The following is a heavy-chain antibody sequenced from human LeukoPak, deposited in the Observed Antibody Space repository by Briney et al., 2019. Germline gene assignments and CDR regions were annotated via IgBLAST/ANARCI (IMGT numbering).Heavy chain of an antibody. CDR3: ARAQLRGYCSGGSCYGAFDI. J-gene: IGHJ3*02. CDR2: ISSSGSTI. V-gene: IGHV3-11*04. Sequence: GGSLRLSCAASGFTFSDYYMSWIRQAPGKGLEWVSYISSSGSTIYYADSVKGRFTISRDNAKNSLYLQMNSLRAEDTAVYYCARAQLRGYCSGGSCYGAFDIWGQGTMVTVSS. CDR1: GFTFSDYY. D-gene: IGHD2-15*01.